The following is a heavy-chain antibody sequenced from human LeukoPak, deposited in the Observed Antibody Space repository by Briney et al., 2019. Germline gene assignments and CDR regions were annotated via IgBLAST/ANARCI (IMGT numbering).Heavy chain of an antibody. CDR2: ISGSGGST. V-gene: IGHV3-23*01. CDR1: GFSFNNDA. D-gene: IGHD2-15*01. J-gene: IGHJ5*02. CDR3: AKVLAPYCSGGSCYSDWFDP. Sequence: GGSLRLSCAVAGFSFNNDAMSWVRQPPGKGLEWVSSISGSGGSTYYADSGKGRSTISRDTPKHTLYLQMNSLRAEDTAVYYCAKVLAPYCSGGSCYSDWFDPWGQGTLVTVSS.